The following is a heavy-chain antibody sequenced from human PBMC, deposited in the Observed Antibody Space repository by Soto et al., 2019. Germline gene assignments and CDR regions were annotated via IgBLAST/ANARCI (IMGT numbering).Heavy chain of an antibody. CDR1: GYSYSNYG. J-gene: IGHJ4*02. V-gene: IGHV1-18*01. D-gene: IGHD4-17*01. CDR3: ARRYGDPSSASGFDY. CDR2: ISPYNGNR. Sequence: ASVTVSCTASGYSYSNYGISWVRQAPGQGLEWMGWISPYNGNRNYVEKFHGRVTMTTDTSTNTAYMELRSLRSDDTAVYYCARRYGDPSSASGFDYWGQGTLVTSPQ.